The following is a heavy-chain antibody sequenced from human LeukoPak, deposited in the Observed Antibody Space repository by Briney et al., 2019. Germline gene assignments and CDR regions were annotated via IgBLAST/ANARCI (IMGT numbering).Heavy chain of an antibody. D-gene: IGHD1-14*01. J-gene: IGHJ4*02. CDR3: TRYNNDHFDY. Sequence: PGGSLRLSCAGPGLTFGGYGMPWFRQTPGKGLEWVAVIAYDGSRAFYADSVKGRFTISRDNSKNTMSVQMDDLRAEDTAVYYCTRYNNDHFDYWGQGTLVTVSS. CDR2: IAYDGSRA. V-gene: IGHV3-33*01. CDR1: GLTFGGYG.